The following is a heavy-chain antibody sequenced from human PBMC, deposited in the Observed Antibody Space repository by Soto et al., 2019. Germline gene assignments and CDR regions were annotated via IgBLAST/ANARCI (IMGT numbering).Heavy chain of an antibody. CDR1: GYTFTSCG. V-gene: IGHV1-18*04. J-gene: IGHJ6*02. CDR2: ISAYNGNT. D-gene: IGHD5-12*01. Sequence: ASVKVSCKASGYTFTSCGISWVRQAPGQGLEWMGWISAYNGNTNYAQKFQGRVTMTTDTSTSTAYMELRSLRSDDTAVYYCARDRGIVATIGYYYYGMDVWGQGTTVTVSS. CDR3: ARDRGIVATIGYYYYGMDV.